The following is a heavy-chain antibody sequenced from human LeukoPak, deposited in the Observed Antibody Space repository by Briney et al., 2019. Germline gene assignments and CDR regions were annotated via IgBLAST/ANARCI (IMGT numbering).Heavy chain of an antibody. CDR1: GFTDSSNY. D-gene: IGHD6-19*01. CDR3: ASEAVAAPGY. J-gene: IGHJ4*02. CDR2: IYSGGST. V-gene: IGHV3-66*02. Sequence: GGSLRLSCAASGFTDSSNYMSWVRQAPGKGLEWVSVIYSGGSTYYADSVKGRFTISRDNSKNTLYLQMNSLRAEDTAVYYCASEAVAAPGYWGQGTLVTVSS.